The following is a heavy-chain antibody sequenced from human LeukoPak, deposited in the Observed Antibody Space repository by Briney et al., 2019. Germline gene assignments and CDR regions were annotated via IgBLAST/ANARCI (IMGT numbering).Heavy chain of an antibody. J-gene: IGHJ4*02. CDR3: ARDRDQWLSERCDY. Sequence: GASVKVSCKASGYTFTGYYMHWVRQAPGQGLEWMGWINPNSGGTNYAQRFQGRVTMTRDTSISTAYMELSRLRSDDTAVYYCARDRDQWLSERCDYWGQGTLVTVSS. CDR1: GYTFTGYY. CDR2: INPNSGGT. V-gene: IGHV1-2*02. D-gene: IGHD6-19*01.